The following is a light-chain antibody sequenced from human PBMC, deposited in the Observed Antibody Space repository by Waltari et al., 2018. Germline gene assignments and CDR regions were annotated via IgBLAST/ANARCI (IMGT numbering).Light chain of an antibody. V-gene: IGLV2-14*03. CDR1: SSYVRGYNY. CDR2: DVT. J-gene: IGLJ2*01. CDR3: SSYTSSITPVV. Sequence: QSALTQPASVSGSPGQSITLSCTRTSSYVRGYNYVSWFQQYPGKAPKLMIYDVTKRPSGVSNRFSGSKSGNTASLTISGLQAEDEADYYCSSYTSSITPVVFGGGTKLTVL.